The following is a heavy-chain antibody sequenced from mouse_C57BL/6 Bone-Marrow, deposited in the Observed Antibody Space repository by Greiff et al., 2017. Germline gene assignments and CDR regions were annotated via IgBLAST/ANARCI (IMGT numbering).Heavy chain of an antibody. V-gene: IGHV5-9*04. CDR2: ISGGGGNT. D-gene: IGHD2-3*01. CDR3: ARHGIYDGYLSYAMDY. CDR1: GFTFSSYT. Sequence: EVQLVESGGGLVKPGGSLKLSCAASGFTFSSYTMSWVRQTPEQRLEWVATISGGGGNTYYPDSVKGRFTISRDNAKNTLYLQMSSLRSEDTAVYYCARHGIYDGYLSYAMDYWGQGTSVTVSS. J-gene: IGHJ4*01.